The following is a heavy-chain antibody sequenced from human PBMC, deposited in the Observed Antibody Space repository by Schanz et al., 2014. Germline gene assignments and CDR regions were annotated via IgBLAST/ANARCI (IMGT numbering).Heavy chain of an antibody. CDR3: ARDAPDDLNAFDV. CDR1: GFNFGFEW. CDR2: ITAAHDGTIV. D-gene: IGHD3-16*01. V-gene: IGHV3-74*01. Sequence: EQLVESGGGLRQPGESLRLSCAASGFNFGFEWMHWARQRPGKGLEWVSRITAAHDGTIVDYADSVKGRFTVSRDDARNTLYLQMDSLRVEDTAVYFCARDAPDDLNAFDVWGRGTLVTVSS. J-gene: IGHJ3*01.